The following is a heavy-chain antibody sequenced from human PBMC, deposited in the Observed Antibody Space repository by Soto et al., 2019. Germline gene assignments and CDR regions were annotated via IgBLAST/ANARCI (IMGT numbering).Heavy chain of an antibody. CDR1: GGTFSSYA. CDR2: IIPIFGTA. V-gene: IGHV1-69*13. D-gene: IGHD3-10*01. CDR3: ARALGVDYGSGSSYYYYGMDV. Sequence: ASVKVSCKASGGTFSSYAISWVRKAPGQRLEWMGGIIPIFGTANYAQKFQGRVTITADESTSTAYMELSSLRSEDTAVYYCARALGVDYGSGSSYYYYGMDVWGQGTTVTVSS. J-gene: IGHJ6*02.